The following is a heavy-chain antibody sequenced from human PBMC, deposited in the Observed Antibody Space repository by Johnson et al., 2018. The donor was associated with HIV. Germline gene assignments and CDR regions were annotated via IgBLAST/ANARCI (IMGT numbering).Heavy chain of an antibody. CDR2: ISYHGSNQ. V-gene: IGHV3-30*04. Sequence: QVQLVESGGGVVQPGRFLRLFCAASGFTFSSYAMHWVRQAPGKGLEWVAVISYHGSNQYYADSVKGRFTISRDNSKNTLYLQMNSLRAEDTAMYSCARERYGSKAIDAFDSWGQGTMVTVSS. J-gene: IGHJ3*02. CDR1: GFTFSSYA. CDR3: ARERYGSKAIDAFDS. D-gene: IGHD2-15*01.